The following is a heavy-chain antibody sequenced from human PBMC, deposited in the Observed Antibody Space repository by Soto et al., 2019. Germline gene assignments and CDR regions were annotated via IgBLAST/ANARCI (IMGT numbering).Heavy chain of an antibody. CDR3: AKDIGVRITIFGVVTPYGMDV. D-gene: IGHD3-3*01. Sequence: PGGSLRLSCAASGFTFDDYTMHWVRQAPGKGLEWVSLISWDGGSTYYADSVKGRFTISRDNSKNSLYLQMNSLRTEDTALYYCAKDIGVRITIFGVVTPYGMDVWGQGTTVTVSS. CDR1: GFTFDDYT. V-gene: IGHV3-43*01. CDR2: ISWDGGST. J-gene: IGHJ6*02.